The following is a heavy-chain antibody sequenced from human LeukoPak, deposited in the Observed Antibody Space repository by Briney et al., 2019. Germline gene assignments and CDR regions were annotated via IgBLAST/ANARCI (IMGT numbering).Heavy chain of an antibody. D-gene: IGHD6-6*01. J-gene: IGHJ3*02. V-gene: IGHV4-59*01. CDR3: AREYSSSSGKTFGI. Sequence: SETLSLTCTVSGGSISCYYWSWIRQPPGRGLEWIGYIHYSGSTNYNPSLRSRVTISVDTSKNQFSLKLSSVTAADTAVYYCAREYSSSSGKTFGIWGQGTMVTVSS. CDR1: GGSISCYY. CDR2: IHYSGST.